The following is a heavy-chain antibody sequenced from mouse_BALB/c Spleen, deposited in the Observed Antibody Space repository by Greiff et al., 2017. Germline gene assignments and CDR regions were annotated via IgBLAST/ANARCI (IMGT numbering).Heavy chain of an antibody. Sequence: LQQPGSELVRPGASVKLSCKASGYTFTSYWMHWVKQRHGQGLEWIGNIYPGSGSTNYDEKFKSKGTLTVDTSSSTAYMHLSSLTSEDSAVYYCTRGYGNFHFDNWGQGATLTVSS. CDR2: IYPGSGST. D-gene: IGHD2-10*02. V-gene: IGHV1S22*01. CDR3: TRGYGNFHFDN. CDR1: GYTFTSYW. J-gene: IGHJ2*01.